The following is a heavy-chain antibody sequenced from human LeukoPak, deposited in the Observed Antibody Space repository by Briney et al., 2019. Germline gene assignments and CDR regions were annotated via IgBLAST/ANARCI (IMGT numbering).Heavy chain of an antibody. CDR1: GFTFSSYG. D-gene: IGHD2-2*02. Sequence: QPGGSLRLSCAASGFTFSSYGMHWVRQAPGKGLEWVAVIWYDGSNKYYADSVKGRFTISRDNSKNTLYLQMNSLRAEDTAVYYCAREAIVVVPAAINWFDPWGQGTLVTVSS. J-gene: IGHJ5*02. CDR3: AREAIVVVPAAINWFDP. V-gene: IGHV3-33*08. CDR2: IWYDGSNK.